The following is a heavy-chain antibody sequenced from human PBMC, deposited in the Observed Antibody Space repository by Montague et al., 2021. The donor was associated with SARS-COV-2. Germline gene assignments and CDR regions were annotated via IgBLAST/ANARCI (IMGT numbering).Heavy chain of an antibody. CDR2: IYYSGST. V-gene: IGHV4-59*01. J-gene: IGHJ6*02. CDR1: GGSISSYY. D-gene: IGHD2-15*01. CDR3: ARDLSCSGGSCYARGLDV. Sequence: SETLSLTCTVSGGSISSYYWSWIRQPPGKGLEWIGYIYYSGSTNYNPSLKSRVTISVDTSKNQFSLKLSSVTAADTAVYYFARDLSCSGGSCYARGLDVWGQGTTVTVSS.